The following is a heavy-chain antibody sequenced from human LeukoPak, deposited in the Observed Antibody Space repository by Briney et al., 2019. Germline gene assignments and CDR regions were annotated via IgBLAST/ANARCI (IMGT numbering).Heavy chain of an antibody. V-gene: IGHV1-18*04. CDR2: ISAYNGNT. Sequence: ASVKVSCKASGYTFTSYYMHWVRRAPGQGLEWMGWISAYNGNTNYAQKLQGRVTMTTDTSTSTAYMELRSLRSDDTAVYYCARTYLRVLRYFDWPSGDDYWGQGTLVTVSS. CDR1: GYTFTSYY. J-gene: IGHJ4*02. D-gene: IGHD3-9*01. CDR3: ARTYLRVLRYFDWPSGDDY.